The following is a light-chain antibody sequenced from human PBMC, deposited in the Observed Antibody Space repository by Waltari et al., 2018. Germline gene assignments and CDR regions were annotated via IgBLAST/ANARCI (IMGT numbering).Light chain of an antibody. J-gene: IGLJ7*01. CDR3: GTWDSSLSGAV. CDR2: ENS. Sequence: QSVLTQPPPVSAAPGQRVTISCSGGSPNIGNNYVSWYRQFPGPAPKLLIYENSERPSGIPGRFSGSKSGTSATLDITGLQAGDEADYYCGTWDSSLSGAVFGGGTHLTVL. CDR1: SPNIGNNY. V-gene: IGLV1-51*02.